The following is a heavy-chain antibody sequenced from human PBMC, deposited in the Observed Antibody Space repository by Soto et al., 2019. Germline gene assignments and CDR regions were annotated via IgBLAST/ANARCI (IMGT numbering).Heavy chain of an antibody. J-gene: IGHJ4*02. CDR2: ISWNSGSI. D-gene: IGHD2-15*01. V-gene: IGHV3-9*01. CDR1: GFTFDDYA. CDR3: AKGDCSGGSCYFDYFDY. Sequence: EVQLVESGGGLVQPGRSLRLSCAASGFTFDDYAMHWVRQAPGKGLEWVSGISWNSGSIGYAVSVKGRFTISRDNAKNSLYVQMNSLRAEDTALYYCAKGDCSGGSCYFDYFDYWGQGTLVTVSS.